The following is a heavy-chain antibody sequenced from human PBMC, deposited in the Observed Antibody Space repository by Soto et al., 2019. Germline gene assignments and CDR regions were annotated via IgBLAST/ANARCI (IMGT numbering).Heavy chain of an antibody. CDR2: IDPSDSYT. CDR1: GYSFTSYW. Sequence: PGESLKISCKGSGYSFTSYWISWVRQMPGKGLEWMGRIDPSDSYTNYSPSFQGHVTISADKSISTAYLQWSSLKASDTAMYYCARCQAAAGDNDLTFDYWGQGALVTVSS. V-gene: IGHV5-10-1*01. J-gene: IGHJ4*02. D-gene: IGHD6-13*01. CDR3: ARCQAAAGDNDLTFDY.